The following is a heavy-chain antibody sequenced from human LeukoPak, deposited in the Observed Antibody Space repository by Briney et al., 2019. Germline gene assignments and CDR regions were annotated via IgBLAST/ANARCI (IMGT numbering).Heavy chain of an antibody. J-gene: IGHJ1*01. V-gene: IGHV3-30-3*01. Sequence: GSLRLSCAASGFTFRSYAMHWVRQAPGKGLEWVTVISYDGSNEYYADSVKGRITISRDNSKDTLYLQMNSLRAEDTAVYYCASGGDTGSRYFKYWGQGTLVTVSS. CDR1: GFTFRSYA. CDR2: ISYDGSNE. CDR3: ASGGDTGSRYFKY. D-gene: IGHD2-21*01.